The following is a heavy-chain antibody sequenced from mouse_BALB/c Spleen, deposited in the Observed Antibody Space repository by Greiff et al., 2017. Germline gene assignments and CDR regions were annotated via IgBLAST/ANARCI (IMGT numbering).Heavy chain of an antibody. D-gene: IGHD1-1*02. CDR2: ISSGGSYT. CDR1: GFTFSSYA. J-gene: IGHJ4*01. V-gene: IGHV5-9-3*01. CDR3: ARRGSLYAMDY. Sequence: EVKVVESGGGLVKPGGSLKLSCAASGFTFSSYAMSWVRQTPEKRLEWVATISSGGSYTYYPDSVKGRFTISRDNAKNTLYLQMSSLRSEDTAMYYCARRGSLYAMDYWGQGTSVTVSS.